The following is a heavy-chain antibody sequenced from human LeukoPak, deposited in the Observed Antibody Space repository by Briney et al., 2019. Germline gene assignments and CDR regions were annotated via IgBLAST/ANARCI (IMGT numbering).Heavy chain of an antibody. J-gene: IGHJ4*02. CDR2: ISYDGSKK. D-gene: IGHD2-15*01. Sequence: GGSLRLFCAAAGYTFSRYAMHWVRQAPGKGLEYVAVISYDGSKKYYADSVKGRFTISRDNSKNTMYLQMNSLRPEDTALYYCAREDSWYFDYWGQGTLVTVSS. CDR3: AREDSWYFDY. CDR1: GYTFSRYA. V-gene: IGHV3-30-3*01.